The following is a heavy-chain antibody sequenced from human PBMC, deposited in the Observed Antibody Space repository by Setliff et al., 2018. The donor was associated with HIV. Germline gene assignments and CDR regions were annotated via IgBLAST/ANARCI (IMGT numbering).Heavy chain of an antibody. Sequence: PGGSLRLSCAVSGGHYNDHFMDWVRQAPGKGLEWLGRSRSKSEGYATYYAASVKDRFIISSDESKTALFLQMNSLRTEDAAIYYCALMLRGIPFWGRGTLVTVS. V-gene: IGHV3-72*01. CDR2: SRSKSEGYAT. CDR1: GGHYNDHF. J-gene: IGHJ4*02. D-gene: IGHD3-10*01. CDR3: ALMLRGIPF.